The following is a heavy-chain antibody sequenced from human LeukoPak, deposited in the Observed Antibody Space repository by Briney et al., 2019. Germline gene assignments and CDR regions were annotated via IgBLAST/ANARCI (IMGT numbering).Heavy chain of an antibody. CDR3: ARGPRSSGFYYFDY. Sequence: PGGSLRLSCAASGFTFSSYWMHWVRQAPGKGLVWVSRINSGGSSTSYADSVKGRFTISRDNAKNTLYLQMNSLRAEDTAVYYCARGPRSSGFYYFDYWGQGTLVTVSS. V-gene: IGHV3-74*01. D-gene: IGHD6-25*01. J-gene: IGHJ4*02. CDR1: GFTFSSYW. CDR2: INSGGSST.